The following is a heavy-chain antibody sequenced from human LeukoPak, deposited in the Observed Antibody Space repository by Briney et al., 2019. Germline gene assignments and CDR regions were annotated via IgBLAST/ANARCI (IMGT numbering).Heavy chain of an antibody. CDR2: FSGSGGTT. CDR3: ANGNRCTSPNCLGYYYFYMDV. CDR1: GFTFSSYA. D-gene: IGHD2-8*01. V-gene: IGHV3-23*01. Sequence: GGSLRLSCAASGFTFSSYAMNWVRQAPGRGLEWVSGFSGSGGTTYYADSVKGRLTISRDNSKNTLYLQMNSLRAEDTAVYYCANGNRCTSPNCLGYYYFYMDVWGKGTTVTVSS. J-gene: IGHJ6*03.